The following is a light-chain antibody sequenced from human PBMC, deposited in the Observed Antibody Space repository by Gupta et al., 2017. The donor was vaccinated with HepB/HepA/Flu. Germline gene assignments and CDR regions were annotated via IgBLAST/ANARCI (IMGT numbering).Light chain of an antibody. V-gene: IGKV1-39*01. Sequence: DIQMTQSPSSWSPPVGDRVTITRRASQSISSYLNWYQQNPGKAPKLLIYAASGLQSGVPSRFSCSGSGTDFTLTISSLLPDDFATYYCQQSYSTPRTFGQGTKVEIK. CDR2: AAS. CDR1: QSISSY. J-gene: IGKJ1*01. CDR3: QQSYSTPRT.